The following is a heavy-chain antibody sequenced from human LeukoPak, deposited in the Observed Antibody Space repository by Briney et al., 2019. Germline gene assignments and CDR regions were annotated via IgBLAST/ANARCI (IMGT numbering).Heavy chain of an antibody. CDR3: ARVEARFGEEFDP. V-gene: IGHV4-61*02. CDR2: IYTSGST. D-gene: IGHD3-10*01. Sequence: SQTLSLTCTVSGGSISSGSYYWSWIRQPAGKGLEWIGRIYTSGSTNYNPSLKSRVTISVDTSKNQFSLKLSSVTAADTAVYYCARVEARFGEEFDPWGQGTLVTVSS. J-gene: IGHJ5*02. CDR1: GGSISSGSYY.